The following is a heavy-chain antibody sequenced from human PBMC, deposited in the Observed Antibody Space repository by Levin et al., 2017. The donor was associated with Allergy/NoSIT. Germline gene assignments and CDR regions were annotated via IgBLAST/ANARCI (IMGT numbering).Heavy chain of an antibody. CDR1: GFNISSYE. J-gene: IGHJ4*02. V-gene: IGHV3-48*03. Sequence: PGGSLRLSCAVSGFNISSYEMNWVRQAPGKGLEWVSYISSSGRTIYYADSVKGRFTFSRDNAKNSLYLQMNSLRAVDTAVYYCARGGPLAYCGGDCYSDLDYWGQGTLVTVSS. CDR3: ARGGPLAYCGGDCYSDLDY. CDR2: ISSSGRTI. D-gene: IGHD2-21*01.